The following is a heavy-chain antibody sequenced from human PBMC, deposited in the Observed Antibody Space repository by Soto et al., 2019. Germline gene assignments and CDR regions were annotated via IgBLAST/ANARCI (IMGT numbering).Heavy chain of an antibody. CDR1: GGSISSYY. J-gene: IGHJ4*02. CDR2: IFYSGST. CDR3: ARARSYCSSTNCYSHFDY. Sequence: PSETLSLTCTVSGGSISSYYWSWIRQPPGKGLEWIGYIFYSGSTNYNPSLKSRVTISVDTSKNQFSLKLSSVTAADTAVYYCARARSYCSSTNCYSHFDYWAQGTLVTVSS. V-gene: IGHV4-59*01. D-gene: IGHD2-2*02.